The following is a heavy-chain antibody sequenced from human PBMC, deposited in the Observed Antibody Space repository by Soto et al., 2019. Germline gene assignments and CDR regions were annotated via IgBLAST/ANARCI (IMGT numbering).Heavy chain of an antibody. CDR3: AGAYDSTWYNWLDP. CDR2: IIPTFGTT. J-gene: IGHJ5*02. CDR1: GGNFSSNG. D-gene: IGHD4-4*01. Sequence: ASVKVSCKAPGGNFSSNGIRWVRQAPGQGLELMGGIIPTFGTTNYAHKFRGRVTITADESTGTAYMELSSLRSDDTAVYYCAGAYDSTWYNWLDPWGQGTLVTAPQ. V-gene: IGHV1-69*13.